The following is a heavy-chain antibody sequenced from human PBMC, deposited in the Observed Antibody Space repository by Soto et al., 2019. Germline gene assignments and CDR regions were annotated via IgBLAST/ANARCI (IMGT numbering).Heavy chain of an antibody. CDR2: ISGDGTRT. CDR3: VKDLRPNRGWFGP. Sequence: GGSLRLSCAASGFNFYNYAMTWVRQAPGKGLEWVSGISGDGTRTYYGDSVKGRFTISRDNSRNTVFLQMNSLRAEDTALYYCVKDLRPNRGWFGPWGQGTRVTVSS. CDR1: GFNFYNYA. J-gene: IGHJ5*02. V-gene: IGHV3-23*01. D-gene: IGHD3-3*01.